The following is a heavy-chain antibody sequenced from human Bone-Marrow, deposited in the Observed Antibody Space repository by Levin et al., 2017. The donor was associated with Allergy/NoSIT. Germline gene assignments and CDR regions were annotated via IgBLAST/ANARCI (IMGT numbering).Heavy chain of an antibody. D-gene: IGHD4-17*01. V-gene: IGHV3-74*01. CDR2: INGDGSNT. Sequence: GGSLRLSCAASGFTFSSYWMQWVRQAPGKGLVWVSRINGDGSNTNYADSVTGRFTISRDNAKNTLYLQMNSLRVEDTAVYYCATLYGDRTGFDYWGQGTLVTVSS. CDR1: GFTFSSYW. J-gene: IGHJ4*02. CDR3: ATLYGDRTGFDY.